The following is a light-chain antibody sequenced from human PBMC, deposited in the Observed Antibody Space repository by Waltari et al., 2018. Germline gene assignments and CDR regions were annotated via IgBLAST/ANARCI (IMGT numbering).Light chain of an antibody. V-gene: IGKV4-1*01. J-gene: IGKJ1*01. CDR3: QQYYSDKT. CDR2: WAS. CDR1: QSILSSSNNRNF. Sequence: DIVMTQSPNSRAVSLGERATISCKSSQSILSSSNNRNFLSWYQQKPGQPPKLLIYWASTRESRVPDRFSGSGSGTDFTLTISSLQAEDVAVYYCQQYYSDKTFGQGTKVEIK.